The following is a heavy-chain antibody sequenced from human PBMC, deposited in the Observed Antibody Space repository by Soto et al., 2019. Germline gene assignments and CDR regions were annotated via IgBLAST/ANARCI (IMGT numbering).Heavy chain of an antibody. V-gene: IGHV4-4*07. CDR1: TDSLNGHY. CDR3: ARGYYYEIPGGVDLYHYPADV. J-gene: IGHJ6*02. D-gene: IGHD3-22*01. Sequence: QVQLQESGPGLVKPSETLSLTCTVSTDSLNGHYWTWFRQPAGKGLEWIGRIYTSGSANYNPSLKSQVTMSIDTSKKQFSLRLKSVTAADAAVYYCARGYYYEIPGGVDLYHYPADVWGQGTTFTVSS. CDR2: IYTSGSA.